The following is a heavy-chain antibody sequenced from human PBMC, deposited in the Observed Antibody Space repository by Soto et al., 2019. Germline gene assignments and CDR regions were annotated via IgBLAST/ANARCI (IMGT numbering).Heavy chain of an antibody. V-gene: IGHV4-39*01. CDR1: GGSISSNIYH. Sequence: SETLSLTCTVSGGSISSNIYHWGWIRQPPGKGLEWIGRIYNSGRTYYNASLKSRGSISIDTSKNQFSLKLTSVTAADTAVYYCARHPVYATGWQIDYWGQGALVTVSS. J-gene: IGHJ4*02. CDR3: ARHPVYATGWQIDY. D-gene: IGHD2-2*01. CDR2: IYNSGRT.